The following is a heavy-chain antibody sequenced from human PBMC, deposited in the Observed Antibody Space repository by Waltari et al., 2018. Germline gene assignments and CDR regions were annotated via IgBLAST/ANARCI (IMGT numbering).Heavy chain of an antibody. J-gene: IGHJ4*02. CDR1: GYTFTGYY. CDR2: INPNSGGT. Sequence: QVQLVQSGAEVKKPGASVKVSCKASGYTFTGYYMHWVRQAPGQGLEWMGWINPNSGGTTDAQKFQGRVTMTSDTSISTAYMELSRLRSDDTAVYYCARSYCSGGSCYLGYFDYWGQGTLVTVSS. D-gene: IGHD2-15*01. CDR3: ARSYCSGGSCYLGYFDY. V-gene: IGHV1-2*02.